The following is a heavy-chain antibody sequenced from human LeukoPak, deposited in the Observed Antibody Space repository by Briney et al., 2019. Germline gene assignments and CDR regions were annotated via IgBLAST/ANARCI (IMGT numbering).Heavy chain of an antibody. CDR1: GGSISSYY. D-gene: IGHD3-16*01. CDR2: VYTSGST. CDR3: ITFGGVLLDY. Sequence: PSETLSLTCTVSGGSISSYYWSWIRQPAGKGLECIGRVYTSGSTNYNPSLKSRVTISVDTSKNQFSLKLSSVTAADTAVYYCITFGGVLLDYWGQGTLVTVSS. V-gene: IGHV4-4*07. J-gene: IGHJ4*02.